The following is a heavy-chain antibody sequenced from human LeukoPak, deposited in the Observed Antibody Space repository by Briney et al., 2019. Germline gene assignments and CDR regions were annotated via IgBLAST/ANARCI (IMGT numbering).Heavy chain of an antibody. D-gene: IGHD2-21*02. V-gene: IGHV4-59*01. Sequence: SETLSLTCTVSGGSISSYYWSWIRQPPGKGLEWIGEINHSGSTNYNPSLKSRVTISVDTSKNQFSLKLSSVTAADTAVYYCARLAYCGGDCYRNYMDVWGKGTTVTISS. CDR1: GGSISSYY. CDR3: ARLAYCGGDCYRNYMDV. J-gene: IGHJ6*03. CDR2: INHSGST.